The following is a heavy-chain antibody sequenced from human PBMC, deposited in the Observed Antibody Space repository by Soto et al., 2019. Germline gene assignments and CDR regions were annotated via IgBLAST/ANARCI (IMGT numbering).Heavy chain of an antibody. J-gene: IGHJ5*02. Sequence: SVKVSCKASGFTFTSSAVQWVRQARGQRLEWIGWIVVGSGNTNYAQKFQERVTITRDMSTSTAYMELSSLRSEDTAVYYCAAAEIDGSYVTFAFDPWGQGSRITVSS. CDR1: GFTFTSSA. CDR3: AAAEIDGSYVTFAFDP. D-gene: IGHD1-26*01. V-gene: IGHV1-58*01. CDR2: IVVGSGNT.